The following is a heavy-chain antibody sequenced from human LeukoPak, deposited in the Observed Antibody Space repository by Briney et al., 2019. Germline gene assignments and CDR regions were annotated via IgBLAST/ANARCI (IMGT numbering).Heavy chain of an antibody. V-gene: IGHV4-59*02. J-gene: IGHJ4*02. D-gene: IGHD4-11*01. CDR2: IYHTGST. CDR3: VSVQDYSYFDY. CDR1: GGSVSDYY. Sequence: SETLSLTCTISGGSVSDYYWSWIRQSPGKGLEWIGYIYHTGSTSYSPSLKSRVTISADTSQNQFSLKLSSVTAADTAVYYCVSVQDYSYFDYWGQGTLVTVSS.